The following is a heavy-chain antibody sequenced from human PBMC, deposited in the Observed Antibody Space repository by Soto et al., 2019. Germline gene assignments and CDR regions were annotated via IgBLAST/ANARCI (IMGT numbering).Heavy chain of an antibody. CDR1: GGTFSSYA. CDR2: IIPIFGTA. Sequence: SVKVSCKASGGTFSSYAISWVRQAPGQGLEWMGGIIPIFGTANYAQKFRGRVTITADKSTSTAYMELSSLRSEDTSGYYWARTPRRADPAGRYYYYGMDVWGQGTTVTVSS. CDR3: ARTPRRADPAGRYYYYGMDV. V-gene: IGHV1-69*06. D-gene: IGHD6-19*01. J-gene: IGHJ6*02.